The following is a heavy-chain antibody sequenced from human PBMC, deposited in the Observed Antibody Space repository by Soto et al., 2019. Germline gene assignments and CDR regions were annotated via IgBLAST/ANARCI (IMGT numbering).Heavy chain of an antibody. J-gene: IGHJ4*02. CDR2: IKEDGSEE. D-gene: IGHD3-10*01. CDR1: GFTFSNYW. CDR3: ARVWVRSGSLYNPYDY. V-gene: IGHV3-7*05. Sequence: EVQVVESGGDLVQPGGSLRLSCVASGFTFSNYWMSWVRQAPGKGLEWVANIKEDGSEENYLDSLKGRFTISRDNAKNSLNLQMNNLRAEDTAVYYCARVWVRSGSLYNPYDYWGQGTLVTVSS.